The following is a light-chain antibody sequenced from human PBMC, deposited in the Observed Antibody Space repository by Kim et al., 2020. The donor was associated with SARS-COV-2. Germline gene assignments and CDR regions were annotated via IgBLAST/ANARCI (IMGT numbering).Light chain of an antibody. CDR2: GAS. J-gene: IGKJ2*01. V-gene: IGKV3-20*01. CDR1: QSVSNNY. CDR3: QQYGRSPPFT. Sequence: EIVLTQSPGTLSLSPGERATLSCRASQSVSNNYLAWYQQKPGQAPRILIYGASSRATGIGGRFSGSGSGTDFTLTISRLEPDDFAVYSWQQYGRSPPFTFGQGTKVDIK.